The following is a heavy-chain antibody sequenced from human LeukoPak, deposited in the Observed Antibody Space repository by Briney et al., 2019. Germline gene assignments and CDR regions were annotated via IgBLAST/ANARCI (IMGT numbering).Heavy chain of an antibody. CDR3: ARTAERQQMVQGTYFYYYFMDV. Sequence: SETLSLTCTVSGVSISSSSYYWGWIRQPAGRGLEWIGRIYTTGSTKYNPSLKSRVIMSVDASKNQFSLNLTSVTAADTAVYFCARTAERQQMVQGTYFYYYFMDVWAKGTTVTISS. V-gene: IGHV4-61*02. D-gene: IGHD6-13*01. CDR2: IYTTGST. J-gene: IGHJ6*03. CDR1: GVSISSSSYY.